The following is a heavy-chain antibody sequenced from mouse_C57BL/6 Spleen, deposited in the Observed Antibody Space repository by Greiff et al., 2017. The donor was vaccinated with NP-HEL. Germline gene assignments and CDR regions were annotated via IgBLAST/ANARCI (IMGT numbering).Heavy chain of an antibody. CDR2: INPNNGGT. Sequence: EVQLQQSGPELVKPGASVKISCKASGYTFTDYYMNWVKQSHGKSLEWIGDINPNNGGTSYNQKFKGKATLTVDKSSSTAYMELRSLTSEDSAVYYCARDGSEGYFDYWGQGTTLTVSS. V-gene: IGHV1-26*01. D-gene: IGHD1-1*01. J-gene: IGHJ2*01. CDR3: ARDGSEGYFDY. CDR1: GYTFTDYY.